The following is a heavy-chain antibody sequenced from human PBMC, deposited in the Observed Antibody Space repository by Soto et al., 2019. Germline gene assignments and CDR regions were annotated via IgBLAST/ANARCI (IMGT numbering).Heavy chain of an antibody. CDR3: ARVGGLGYCSGGSCYHFDY. J-gene: IGHJ4*02. CDR1: VGSISSCDYY. D-gene: IGHD2-15*01. CDR2: IYYSGIT. Sequence: SETLSITCTVSVGSISSCDYYWSWIRHPPGNCLEWIGYIYYSGITYYNPSLKSRVTISVYTSKNQFSLKLSSVTAADTAGYYCARVGGLGYCSGGSCYHFDYWGQGPLVTVSS. V-gene: IGHV4-30-4*01.